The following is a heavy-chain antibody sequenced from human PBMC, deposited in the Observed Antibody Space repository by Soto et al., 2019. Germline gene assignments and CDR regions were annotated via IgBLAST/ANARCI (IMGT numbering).Heavy chain of an antibody. CDR2: IIPIFGTA. Sequence: QVQLVQSGAEVKKPGSSVKVSCKASGGTFSSYAISWVRQAPGQGLEWMGGIIPIFGTANYAQKFQGRVTITADESTSTAYMELGSLRSEDTAVYYCARGYCSGGSCYTYNWFDPWGQGTLVTVSS. J-gene: IGHJ5*02. CDR1: GGTFSSYA. CDR3: ARGYCSGGSCYTYNWFDP. V-gene: IGHV1-69*01. D-gene: IGHD2-15*01.